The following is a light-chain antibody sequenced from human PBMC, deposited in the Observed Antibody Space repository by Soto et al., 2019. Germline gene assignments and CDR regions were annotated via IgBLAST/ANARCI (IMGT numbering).Light chain of an antibody. CDR1: QSVSDY. CDR2: DAS. CDR3: QQRSNWPPST. Sequence: EIVLTQSPATLSLSPGERATLSCRASQSVSDYLAWYQQKPGQAPRLLIYDASNRATGIPARFSGSGSGTDFTLTISSLEPEDFAVYYCQQRSNWPPSTFGQGTRLEIK. V-gene: IGKV3-11*01. J-gene: IGKJ5*01.